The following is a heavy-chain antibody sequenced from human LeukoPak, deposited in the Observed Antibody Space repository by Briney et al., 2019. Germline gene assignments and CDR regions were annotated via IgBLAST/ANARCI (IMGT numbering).Heavy chain of an antibody. V-gene: IGHV4-39*07. Sequence: SETLSLTCTVSGGSISSSSYYWGWIRQPPGKGLEWIGTIYYSGSTYYNPSLRSRVTISVDTSKNQFSLKLSSVTAADTAVYYCARVTPPHYYDSSVYDWGQGTLVTVSS. CDR3: ARVTPPHYYDSSVYD. CDR2: IYYSGST. D-gene: IGHD3-22*01. J-gene: IGHJ4*02. CDR1: GGSISSSSYY.